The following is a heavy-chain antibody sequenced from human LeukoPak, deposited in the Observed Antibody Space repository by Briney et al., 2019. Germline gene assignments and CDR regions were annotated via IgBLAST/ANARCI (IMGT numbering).Heavy chain of an antibody. J-gene: IGHJ4*02. Sequence: GGSLRLSCAASGFAFSSNWMHWVRQTPGKGLVWVSRINSDGSYTSYADFVKGRFTISRDNAKNTVYLQMSSLRAEDTAVYYCARICSTTDCLISAWGQGTLATVSS. CDR3: ARICSTTDCLISA. CDR1: GFAFSSNW. D-gene: IGHD2-2*01. V-gene: IGHV3-74*01. CDR2: INSDGSYT.